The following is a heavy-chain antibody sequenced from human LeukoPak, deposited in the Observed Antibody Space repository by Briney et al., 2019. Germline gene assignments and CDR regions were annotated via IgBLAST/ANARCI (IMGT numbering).Heavy chain of an antibody. CDR2: IKEDGSEK. CDR1: GFTFSTYW. D-gene: IGHD5-12*01. V-gene: IGHV3-7*01. CDR3: ARGSRPEVATILYDN. Sequence: GGSLRLSCAASGFTFSTYWMGWVRQPPGKGREGVANIKEDGSEKYYLDSVKGRFTISRDNAQNSLHLEMNSLRAEDTAVYYCARGSRPEVATILYDNWGQGTLITVSP. J-gene: IGHJ4*02.